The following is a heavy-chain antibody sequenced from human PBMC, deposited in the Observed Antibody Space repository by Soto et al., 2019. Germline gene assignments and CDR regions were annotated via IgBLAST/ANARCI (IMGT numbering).Heavy chain of an antibody. CDR1: GGTFSSYA. V-gene: IGHV1-69*06. Sequence: GASVKVSCKASGGTFSSYAISWVRQAPGQGLEWMGGIIPIFGTANYAQKFQGRVTITADKSTSTAYMELSSLRSEDTAVYYCARGQSIVVVVASTPANYYYGMDVWG. J-gene: IGHJ6*02. CDR3: ARGQSIVVVVASTPANYYYGMDV. CDR2: IIPIFGTA. D-gene: IGHD2-15*01.